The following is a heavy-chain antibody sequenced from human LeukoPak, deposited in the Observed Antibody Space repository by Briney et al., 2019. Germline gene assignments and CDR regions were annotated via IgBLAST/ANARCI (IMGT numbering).Heavy chain of an antibody. D-gene: IGHD6-19*01. J-gene: IGHJ4*02. V-gene: IGHV4-39*01. CDR3: ARHVEIAVAGPIDY. CDR1: GGSISSSRDY. Sequence: PSETLSLTCTVSGGSISSSRDYWGWIRQPPGKGLEWIGSIYYSGSTYYNPTLKSRVTISVDTSKNQFSLKLSSVTAADTAVYYCARHVEIAVAGPIDYWGQGTLVTVSS. CDR2: IYYSGST.